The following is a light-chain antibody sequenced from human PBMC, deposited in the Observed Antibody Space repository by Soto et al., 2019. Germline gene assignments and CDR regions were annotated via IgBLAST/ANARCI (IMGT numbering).Light chain of an antibody. CDR2: EVT. CDR3: SSYTSSTGYV. V-gene: IGLV2-14*01. Sequence: QSALTQPASVSGSPGQSITISCTGTSSDVGGYNYVSWYQLHPGKAPKLILYEVTNRPSGVSDRFSGSKSGNTAYLTISGLQAEDEADYYCSSYTSSTGYVFGTGTKVTVL. J-gene: IGLJ1*01. CDR1: SSDVGGYNY.